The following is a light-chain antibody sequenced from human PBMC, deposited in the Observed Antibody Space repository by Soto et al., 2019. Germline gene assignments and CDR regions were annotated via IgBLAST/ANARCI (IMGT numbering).Light chain of an antibody. CDR1: QGINNY. V-gene: IGKV1-27*01. J-gene: IGKJ2*01. CDR2: AAS. Sequence: DIQMTQSPSSLSASVGDRVTITCRASQGINNYLAWYQQKPGKVPKLLIYAASTLRSGVPSRFSGSGSGTDFALTISSLQPEDVATYSCQKYNSAPYTFGQGPKLEIK. CDR3: QKYNSAPYT.